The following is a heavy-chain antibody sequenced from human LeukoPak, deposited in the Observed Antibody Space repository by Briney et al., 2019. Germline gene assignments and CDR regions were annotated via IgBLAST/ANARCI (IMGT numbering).Heavy chain of an antibody. V-gene: IGHV4-34*01. Sequence: SEALSLTCAVYGGSFSGYYWSWIRQPPGKGLEWMGEINHSGSTNYNPSLKSRVTISVDTSKNQFSLKLSSVTAADTAVYYCARGTSYYYYGMDVWGQGTTVTVSS. CDR1: GGSFSGYY. CDR3: ARGTSYYYYGMDV. J-gene: IGHJ6*02. CDR2: INHSGST.